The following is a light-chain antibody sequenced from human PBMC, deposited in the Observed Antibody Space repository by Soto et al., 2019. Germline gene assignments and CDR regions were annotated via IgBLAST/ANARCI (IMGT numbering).Light chain of an antibody. CDR1: SSDVGGYKY. V-gene: IGLV2-8*01. J-gene: IGLJ2*01. Sequence: QSALTQPPSASGSPGQSVTISCTGTSSDVGGYKYVSWYQQHPGKAPKLMIYEVSERPSGVPDRFSGSKSGNTASLTVSGIQAEDEADYYCSSYAGSKNFVIFGGGTKLTVL. CDR3: SSYAGSKNFVI. CDR2: EVS.